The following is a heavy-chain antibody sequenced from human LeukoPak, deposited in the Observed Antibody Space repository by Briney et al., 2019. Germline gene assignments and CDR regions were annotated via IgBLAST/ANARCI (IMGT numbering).Heavy chain of an antibody. Sequence: SVKVSCKASGGTFSGYGINWVRQAPGQGLEWMGRVVPMSGTANYAQKFQGRVTITTDESTSTAYMELTSLRSEDTAVYHCARDFYYDTSGGGLTWGQGTMVTVSS. CDR3: ARDFYYDTSGGGLT. D-gene: IGHD3-22*01. V-gene: IGHV1-69*05. CDR1: GGTFSGYG. J-gene: IGHJ3*01. CDR2: VVPMSGTA.